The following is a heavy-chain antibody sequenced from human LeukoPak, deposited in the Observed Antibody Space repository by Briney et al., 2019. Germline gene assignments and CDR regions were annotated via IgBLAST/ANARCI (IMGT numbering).Heavy chain of an antibody. CDR1: GFTFMNYA. D-gene: IGHD3-22*01. Sequence: PGGSLRLSCEASGFTFMNYAMNWVRQAPEKGLEWVSTVSGPGTTTYYADSVKGRFTVSRDNSKNTVFLQMDSLRAEDTAVYYCATRRSGNYFATFDYWGQGILVTVSS. V-gene: IGHV3-23*01. CDR3: ATRRSGNYFATFDY. J-gene: IGHJ4*02. CDR2: VSGPGTTT.